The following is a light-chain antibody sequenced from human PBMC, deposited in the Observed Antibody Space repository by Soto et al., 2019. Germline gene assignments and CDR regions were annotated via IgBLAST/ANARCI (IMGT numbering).Light chain of an antibody. J-gene: IGKJ2*01. CDR2: WAS. CDR1: QSLLYSSNNKTY. CDR3: QQYYSDFFT. V-gene: IGKV4-1*01. Sequence: DIVMTQSPDSLTVSLGERATINCKSSQSLLYSSNNKTYLAWYQRRPGQSPKMLIFWASARESGVPDRGAGSGSETDFTLPLSSQQAEDSAVYYCQQYYSDFFTFGQGTRLEIK.